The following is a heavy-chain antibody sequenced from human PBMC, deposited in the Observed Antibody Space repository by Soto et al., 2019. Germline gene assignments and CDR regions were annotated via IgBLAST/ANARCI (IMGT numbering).Heavy chain of an antibody. CDR1: GYTFTSYA. Sequence: QVQLVQSGAEVKKPGASVKVSCKASGYTFTSYAMHWARQAPGQRIEWMGWINAGNGNTKYSQEFQGRVTITRDTSASTAYMELSSLRSEDTAVYYCASLELVRYCTNGVCYNNWFDPWGQGTLVTVSS. J-gene: IGHJ5*02. D-gene: IGHD2-8*01. V-gene: IGHV1-3*01. CDR3: ASLELVRYCTNGVCYNNWFDP. CDR2: INAGNGNT.